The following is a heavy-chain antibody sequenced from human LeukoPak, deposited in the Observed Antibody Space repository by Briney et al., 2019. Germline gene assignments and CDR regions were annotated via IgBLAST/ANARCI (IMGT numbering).Heavy chain of an antibody. D-gene: IGHD2-15*01. J-gene: IGHJ4*02. Sequence: GGSLRLSCAASGFTSSSYGMSWVRQAPGKGLEWVSAISGSGGSTYYADSVKGRFTISRDNSKNTLYLQMNSLRAEDTAVYYCAKDPAYCSGGSCYFSYIDYWGQGTLVTVSS. CDR3: AKDPAYCSGGSCYFSYIDY. V-gene: IGHV3-23*01. CDR1: GFTSSSYG. CDR2: ISGSGGST.